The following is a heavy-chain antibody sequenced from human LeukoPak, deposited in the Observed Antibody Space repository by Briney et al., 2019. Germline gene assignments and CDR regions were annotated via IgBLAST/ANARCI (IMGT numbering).Heavy chain of an antibody. D-gene: IGHD6-19*01. Sequence: GGSLRLSCAASGFTFSSYAMSWVRQAPGKGLEWVSAISGSGGSTYYADSVKGRFTISRDNSKNTLYLQMNSLRAEDTAVYYCAKDPQWLLINNWFDPGGQGTLVTVSS. V-gene: IGHV3-23*01. J-gene: IGHJ5*02. CDR3: AKDPQWLLINNWFDP. CDR2: ISGSGGST. CDR1: GFTFSSYA.